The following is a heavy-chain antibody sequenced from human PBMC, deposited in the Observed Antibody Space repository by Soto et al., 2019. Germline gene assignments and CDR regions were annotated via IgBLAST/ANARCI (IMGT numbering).Heavy chain of an antibody. J-gene: IGHJ4*02. V-gene: IGHV4-31*03. D-gene: IGHD4-17*01. Sequence: SETLSLTCTVSGGPFSSGGYYWSWIRQEPGKGLEWIGYIYQNGDTSYNPSLKSRVTISADTSKTQFSLKLSSVTAADKAVYYCARGDSTVSSVFDYWGQGMLVTVSS. CDR2: IYQNGDT. CDR1: GGPFSSGGYY. CDR3: ARGDSTVSSVFDY.